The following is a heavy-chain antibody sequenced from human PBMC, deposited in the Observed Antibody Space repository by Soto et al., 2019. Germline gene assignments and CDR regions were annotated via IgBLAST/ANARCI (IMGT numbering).Heavy chain of an antibody. J-gene: IGHJ4*02. V-gene: IGHV1-69*02. CDR1: ADTFNRYT. CDR2: IIPMSPMP. D-gene: IGHD2-15*01. Sequence: QVHLVQSGAEVKKPGSSVNVACKASADTFNRYTISWVRQAPGQGLEWMGRIIPMSPMPIYAQKFRGRVTFTADKSTTSVYMELSSLTSDDTAVYYCARGEGGNGNWYTLWSQGTLVTVSS. CDR3: ARGEGGNGNWYTL.